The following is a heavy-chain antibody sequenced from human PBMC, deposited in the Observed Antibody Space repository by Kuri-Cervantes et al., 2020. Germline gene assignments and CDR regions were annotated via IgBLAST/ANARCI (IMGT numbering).Heavy chain of an antibody. CDR1: GYTFTSYY. J-gene: IGHJ6*02. Sequence: ASVKVSCKASGYTFTSYYMHWVRQAPGQGLEWMGIINPSGGSTSYAQKFQGRVTMTRDTSTSTVYMELSSLRSEDTAVYYCARGTPAGYSSGWYGPYYYGMDVWGQGTTVTVSS. CDR3: ARGTPAGYSSGWYGPYYYGMDV. CDR2: INPSGGST. D-gene: IGHD6-19*01. V-gene: IGHV1-46*01.